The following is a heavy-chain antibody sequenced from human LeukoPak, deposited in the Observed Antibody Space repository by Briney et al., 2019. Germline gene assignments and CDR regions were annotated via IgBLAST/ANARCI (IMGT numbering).Heavy chain of an antibody. CDR1: GFTFSSYA. D-gene: IGHD6-19*01. CDR3: ARDHHGISSGWFDAFDI. Sequence: PGGSLRLSCAASGFTFSSYAMSWVRQAPGKGLEWVSAISGSGGSTYYADSVKGRFTISRDNSKNTLFLQMNSLRAEDTAVYYCARDHHGISSGWFDAFDIWGQGTMVTVSS. V-gene: IGHV3-23*01. J-gene: IGHJ3*02. CDR2: ISGSGGST.